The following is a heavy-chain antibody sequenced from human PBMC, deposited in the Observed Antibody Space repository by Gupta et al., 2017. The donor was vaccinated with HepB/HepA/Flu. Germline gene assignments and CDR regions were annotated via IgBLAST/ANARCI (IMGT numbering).Heavy chain of an antibody. J-gene: IGHJ4*02. CDR3: VREMCDGGGCPGDY. D-gene: IGHD2-15*01. Sequence: EVQLVESGGGLVQPGGSLRLSWAASGFPFSTYGMNWFRQAPGKGLEWVSDISSGSITINYADSVKGRFTISRDNAKNSLYLLMNSLRDEDTAVYYCVREMCDGGGCPGDYWGQGAQVTVSS. CDR2: ISSGSITI. V-gene: IGHV3-48*02. CDR1: GFPFSTYG.